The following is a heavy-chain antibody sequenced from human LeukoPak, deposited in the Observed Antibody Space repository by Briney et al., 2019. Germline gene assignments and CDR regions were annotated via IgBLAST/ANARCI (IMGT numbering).Heavy chain of an antibody. CDR2: IIPIFGTA. CDR3: ARDGGYYDSSGYTIHFDY. D-gene: IGHD3-22*01. J-gene: IGHJ4*02. Sequence: GASVKVSCKASGGTFSSYAISWVRQAPGQGLEWMGGIIPIFGTANYAQKFQGRVTITTDESTSTAYMELRSLRSDDTAVYYCARDGGYYDSSGYTIHFDYWGQGTLVTVSS. CDR1: GGTFSSYA. V-gene: IGHV1-69*05.